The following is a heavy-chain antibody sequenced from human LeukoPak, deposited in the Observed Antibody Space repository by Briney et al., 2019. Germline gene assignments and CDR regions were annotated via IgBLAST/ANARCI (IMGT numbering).Heavy chain of an antibody. CDR1: GASVSGSPYY. J-gene: IGHJ4*02. Sequence: PSETLSLTCTVSGASVSGSPYYWGWIRQPPGKGLEWIGSIYSSGSTYYNASLQSRVTVSIETSKNQISLRLNSVTAADTAVYYCAKSGGYGLIDYWGQGTLVTVSS. CDR3: AKSGGYGLIDY. V-gene: IGHV4-39*01. D-gene: IGHD1-26*01. CDR2: IYSSGST.